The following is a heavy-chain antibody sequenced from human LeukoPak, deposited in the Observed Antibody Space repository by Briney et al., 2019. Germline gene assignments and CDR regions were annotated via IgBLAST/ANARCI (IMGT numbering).Heavy chain of an antibody. V-gene: IGHV1-18*01. CDR3: AREEDSYPAAMFTSDY. Sequence: ASVKVSCKASGYTFTSYGISWVRQAPGQGLEWMGWISAYKGNTNYAQKLQGRVTMTTDTSTSTAYMELRSLRSDDTAVYYCAREEDSYPAAMFTSDYWGQGTLVTVSS. D-gene: IGHD2-2*01. J-gene: IGHJ4*02. CDR1: GYTFTSYG. CDR2: ISAYKGNT.